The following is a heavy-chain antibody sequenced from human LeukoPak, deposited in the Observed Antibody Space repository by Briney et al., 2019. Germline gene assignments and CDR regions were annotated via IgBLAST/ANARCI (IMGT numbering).Heavy chain of an antibody. V-gene: IGHV1-69*04. CDR3: ARSGSYIPYFDY. CDR1: GGTFSSYA. D-gene: IGHD3-10*01. CDR2: IIPILGIA. J-gene: IGHJ4*02. Sequence: SVKVSCKASGGTFSSYAISWVRQAPGQGLEWMGRIIPILGIANYAQKFQGRVTITADKSTSTAYMELSSPRSEDTAVYYCARSGSYIPYFDYWGQGTLVTVSS.